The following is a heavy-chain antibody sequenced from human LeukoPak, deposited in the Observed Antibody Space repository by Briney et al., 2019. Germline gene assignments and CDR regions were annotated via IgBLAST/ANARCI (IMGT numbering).Heavy chain of an antibody. D-gene: IGHD3-22*01. Sequence: PSETLSLTCTVSGGSITTDYWSWIRQPPGKGLEWIGYIYFSGGTNYNPSLKSRVTISVDTSKNQFSLKLTSVTAADTAVYYCARSTGAMIASRVWFDPWGQGTLVTVSS. CDR3: ARSTGAMIASRVWFDP. J-gene: IGHJ5*02. CDR2: IYFSGGT. CDR1: GGSITTDY. V-gene: IGHV4-59*01.